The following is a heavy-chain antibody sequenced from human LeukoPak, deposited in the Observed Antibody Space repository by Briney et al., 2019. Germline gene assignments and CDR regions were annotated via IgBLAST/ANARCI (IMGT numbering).Heavy chain of an antibody. Sequence: GGSLRLSCAASGFTFSSYSMNWVRQAPGKGLEWVSAISGSGGSTYYADSVKGRFTISRDNSKNTLYLQMNSLRAEDTAAYYCVRGNFNGGIDHWGQGTLVTVSS. V-gene: IGHV3-23*01. CDR1: GFTFSSYS. D-gene: IGHD2-21*01. CDR2: ISGSGGST. J-gene: IGHJ4*02. CDR3: VRGNFNGGIDH.